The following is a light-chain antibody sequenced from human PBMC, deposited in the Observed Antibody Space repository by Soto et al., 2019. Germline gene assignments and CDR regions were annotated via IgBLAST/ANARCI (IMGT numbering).Light chain of an antibody. V-gene: IGKV1-27*01. J-gene: IGKJ1*01. Sequence: ILMTQSPSSLSAFVGDRVTITCRASQDIGNFLAWYQQKPGKVPKLLIYAASTLQSGVPSRFSGSGSGTDFTLTISRLEPEDFAVYYCQQYRTFGQGTKVDIK. CDR1: QDIGNF. CDR2: AAS. CDR3: QQYRT.